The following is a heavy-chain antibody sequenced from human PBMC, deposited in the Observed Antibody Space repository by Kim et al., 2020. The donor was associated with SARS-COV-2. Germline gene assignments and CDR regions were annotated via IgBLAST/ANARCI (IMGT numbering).Heavy chain of an antibody. D-gene: IGHD3-3*01. CDR3: ARERTIFGVVTPDDAFDI. J-gene: IGHJ3*02. Sequence: QGRVTITADESTSTAYMELSSLRSEDTAVYYCARERTIFGVVTPDDAFDIWGQGTMVTVSS. V-gene: IGHV1-69*01.